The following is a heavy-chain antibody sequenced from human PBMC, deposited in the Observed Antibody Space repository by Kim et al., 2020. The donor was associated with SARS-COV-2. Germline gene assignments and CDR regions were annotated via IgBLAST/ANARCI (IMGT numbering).Heavy chain of an antibody. CDR3: ARPGTTVTSTAWHFDL. CDR2: INTNTGNP. J-gene: IGHJ2*01. V-gene: IGHV7-4-1*02. Sequence: ASVKVSCKASGYTFTSYAINWVRQAPGQGLEWMGWINTNTGNPTYAQGFTGRFVFSLDTSVSTTYLQISSLKAEDTAVYYCARPGTTVTSTAWHFDLWGRGTLVTVSS. CDR1: GYTFTSYA. D-gene: IGHD4-17*01.